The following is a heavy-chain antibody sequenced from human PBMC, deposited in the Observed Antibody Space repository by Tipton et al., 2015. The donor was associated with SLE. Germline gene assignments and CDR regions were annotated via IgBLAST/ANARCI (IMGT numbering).Heavy chain of an antibody. CDR2: VWYDGTNK. Sequence: SLRLSCAASGFTFSSYGMHWVRQAPGKGLEWVAIVWYDGTNKYYADSVKGRFTISRDNSKNTLYLQMNSLRAEDTAVYYCAKDLEYDSSGFDIWGQGTMVTVPS. J-gene: IGHJ3*02. CDR3: AKDLEYDSSGFDI. V-gene: IGHV3-33*06. D-gene: IGHD3-22*01. CDR1: GFTFSSYG.